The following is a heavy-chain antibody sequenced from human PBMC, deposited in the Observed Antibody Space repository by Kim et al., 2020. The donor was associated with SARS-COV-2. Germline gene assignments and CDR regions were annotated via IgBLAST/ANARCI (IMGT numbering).Heavy chain of an antibody. D-gene: IGHD3-3*01. V-gene: IGHV1-69*13. CDR1: GGTFSSYA. CDR3: ARLEKRRHDFWSGYWHNWFDP. J-gene: IGHJ5*02. Sequence: SVKVSCKASGGTFSSYAISWVRQAPGQGLEWMGGIIPIFATANYAQKFQGRVTITADESTSTAYMELSSLRSEDTAVYYCARLEKRRHDFWSGYWHNWFDPWGQGTLVTVSS. CDR2: IIPIFATA.